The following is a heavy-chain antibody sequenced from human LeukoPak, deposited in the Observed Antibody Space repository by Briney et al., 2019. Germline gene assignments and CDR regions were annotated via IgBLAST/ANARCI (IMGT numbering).Heavy chain of an antibody. J-gene: IGHJ5*02. D-gene: IGHD6-13*01. CDR2: IYYSGST. CDR3: AKGIAAAVYDP. CDR1: GGSISSYY. Sequence: SETLSLTCTVSGGSISSYYWSWIRQPPGKGLEWIGYIYYSGSTNYNPSLKSRVTISVDTSKNQFSLKLSSVTAAGTAVYYCAKGIAAAVYDPWGQGTLVTVSS. V-gene: IGHV4-59*08.